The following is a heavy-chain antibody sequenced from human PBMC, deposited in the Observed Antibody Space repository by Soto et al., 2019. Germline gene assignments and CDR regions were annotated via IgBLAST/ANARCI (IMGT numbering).Heavy chain of an antibody. CDR2: IIPIFGTA. J-gene: IGHJ6*02. CDR3: ARGSSVVVVAANYYYYGMDV. V-gene: IGHV1-69*13. CDR1: GGTFSSYA. D-gene: IGHD2-15*01. Sequence: ASVKVSCKASGGTFSSYAISWVRQAPGQGLEWMGGIIPIFGTANYAQKFQGRVTITADESTSTAYMELSSLRSEDTAVYYCARGSSVVVVAANYYYYGMDVWGQGTTVTVSS.